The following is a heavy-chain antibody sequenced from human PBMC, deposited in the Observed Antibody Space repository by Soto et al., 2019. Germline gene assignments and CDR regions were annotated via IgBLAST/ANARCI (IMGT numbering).Heavy chain of an antibody. CDR2: IIPIFGTA. Sequence: ASVKVSCKASGGTFSSYAISWVRQAPGQGLEWMGGIIPIFGTANYAQKFQGRVTITADESTSTAYMELSSLRSEDTAVYYCARGGGYTHEGHYYYGMDVWGQGTTVTVSS. J-gene: IGHJ6*02. CDR1: GGTFSSYA. CDR3: ARGGGYTHEGHYYYGMDV. V-gene: IGHV1-69*13. D-gene: IGHD5-18*01.